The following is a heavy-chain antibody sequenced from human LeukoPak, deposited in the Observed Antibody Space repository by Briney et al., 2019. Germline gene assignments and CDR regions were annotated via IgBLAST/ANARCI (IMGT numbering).Heavy chain of an antibody. Sequence: GGSLRLSCAASGFTFSSYSMNWVRQAPGKGLEWVSSISSSSSYIYYADSVKGRFTISRDNAKNSLYLQMNSLRAEDTAVYYCARDSRPHRSGTPLPYWGQGTLVTVSS. D-gene: IGHD3-22*01. V-gene: IGHV3-21*01. CDR2: ISSSSSYI. J-gene: IGHJ4*02. CDR1: GFTFSSYS. CDR3: ARDSRPHRSGTPLPY.